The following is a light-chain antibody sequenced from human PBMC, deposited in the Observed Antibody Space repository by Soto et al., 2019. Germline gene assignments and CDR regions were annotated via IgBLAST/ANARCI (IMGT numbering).Light chain of an antibody. CDR1: QSVASSY. CDR3: HQFCSLPET. V-gene: IGKV3-20*01. CDR2: SAS. Sequence: EVVLTQSPGTLSLSPGERVTLSCRASQSVASSYLAWYQQKPGRAPRLLFYSASRRATGIPDRFSGSGSGTDFTLTISRLEPEDFAVYYCHQFCSLPETFGQGTNVE. J-gene: IGKJ1*01.